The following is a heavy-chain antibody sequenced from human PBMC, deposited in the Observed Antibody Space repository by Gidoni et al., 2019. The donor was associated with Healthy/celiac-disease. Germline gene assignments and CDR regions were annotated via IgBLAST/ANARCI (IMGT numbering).Heavy chain of an antibody. CDR1: GFTFSRYG. CDR3: AKSEDYGDYYGAFDI. Sequence: QVQLVESGGGVVQPGRSLRLSCAASGFTFSRYGMHWVRQAPGKGLEWVAVISYDGSNKYYADSVKGRFTISRDNSKNTLYLQMNSLRAEDTAVYYCAKSEDYGDYYGAFDIWGQGTMVTVSS. J-gene: IGHJ3*02. CDR2: ISYDGSNK. D-gene: IGHD4-17*01. V-gene: IGHV3-30*18.